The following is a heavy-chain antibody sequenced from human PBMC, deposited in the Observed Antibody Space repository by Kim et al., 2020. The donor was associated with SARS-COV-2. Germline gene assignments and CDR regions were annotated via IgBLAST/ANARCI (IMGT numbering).Heavy chain of an antibody. D-gene: IGHD3-9*01. CDR3: ARDQTRYLNGGMDV. Sequence: SETLSLTCTVSGGSISSYYWSWIRQPPGKGLEWIGYIYYSGSTNYNPSLKSRVTISVDTSKNQFSLKLSSVTAADTAVYYCARDQTRYLNGGMDVWGQGTTVTVSS. V-gene: IGHV4-59*01. J-gene: IGHJ6*02. CDR2: IYYSGST. CDR1: GGSISSYY.